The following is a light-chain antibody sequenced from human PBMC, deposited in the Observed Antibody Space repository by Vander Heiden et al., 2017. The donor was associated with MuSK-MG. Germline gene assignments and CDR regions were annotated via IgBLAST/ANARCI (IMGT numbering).Light chain of an antibody. CDR2: DVS. Sequence: QSALTQPAPAPGSPGQSITISCTGTSSDVGGYNYVSWYQQHPGKAPNLMIYDVSNRPSGVSNRFSGSKSGNTASLTISGLQAEDEADYYCSSYTSSSTLVFGTGTKVTVI. J-gene: IGLJ1*01. CDR3: SSYTSSSTLV. CDR1: SSDVGGYNY. V-gene: IGLV2-14*01.